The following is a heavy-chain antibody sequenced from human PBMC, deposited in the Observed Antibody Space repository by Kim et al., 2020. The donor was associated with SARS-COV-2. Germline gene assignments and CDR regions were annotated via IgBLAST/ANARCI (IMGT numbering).Heavy chain of an antibody. D-gene: IGHD3-3*01. CDR3: TRDLGYHDFWSGYQGGAFDI. CDR2: TYYRSKWYN. CDR1: GDSVSSYSAA. V-gene: IGHV6-1*01. J-gene: IGHJ3*02. Sequence: SQTLSLPCAISGDSVSSYSAAWNWIRQSPSRGLEWLGRTYYRSKWYNDYALSVNSRITINPDTSKNQFSLQLNAVIPEDTAVYYCTRDLGYHDFWSGYQGGAFDIWGQGTMVTVSS.